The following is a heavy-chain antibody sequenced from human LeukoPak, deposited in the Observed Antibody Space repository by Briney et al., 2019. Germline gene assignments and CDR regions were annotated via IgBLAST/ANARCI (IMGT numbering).Heavy chain of an antibody. CDR2: ISYDGSNK. J-gene: IGHJ4*02. V-gene: IGHV3-30-3*01. CDR1: GFTFSSYA. Sequence: GGSLRLSCAASGFTFSSYAMHWVRQAPGKGLEWVAVISYDGSNKYYADSVKGRFTISRDNSKNTLYLQMNSLRAEDTAVYYCAQNVWSGYSEYFDYWGQGTLVTVSS. CDR3: AQNVWSGYSEYFDY. D-gene: IGHD3-3*01.